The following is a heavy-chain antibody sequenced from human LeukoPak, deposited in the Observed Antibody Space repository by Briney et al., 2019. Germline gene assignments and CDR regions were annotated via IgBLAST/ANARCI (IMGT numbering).Heavy chain of an antibody. J-gene: IGHJ3*02. CDR1: GFTFSTYA. D-gene: IGHD1-20*01. CDR3: ARANWNDDAFDI. CDR2: IYSGGTT. V-gene: IGHV3-66*01. Sequence: GGSLRLSCAASGFTFSTYAMSWVRQAPGKGLEWVSVIYSGGTTYYADSVKGRFTISRDNSKNTLYLQMNSLRADDTAVYYCARANWNDDAFDIWGQGTMVTVS.